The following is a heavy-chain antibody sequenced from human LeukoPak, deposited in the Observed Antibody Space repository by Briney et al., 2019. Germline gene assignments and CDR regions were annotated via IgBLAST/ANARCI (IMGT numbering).Heavy chain of an antibody. CDR1: GFTFRSYW. J-gene: IGHJ4*02. D-gene: IGHD5-12*01. Sequence: PGGSLRLSCAASGFTFRSYWMSWVRQPPGKGLEWVANINQGGSVKYYVDSVKGRFTISRDDAKNSLYVQMNSLRDEDTAVYYCARVGYSGWNLEYWGQGTLVTVSS. V-gene: IGHV3-7*01. CDR2: INQGGSVK. CDR3: ARVGYSGWNLEY.